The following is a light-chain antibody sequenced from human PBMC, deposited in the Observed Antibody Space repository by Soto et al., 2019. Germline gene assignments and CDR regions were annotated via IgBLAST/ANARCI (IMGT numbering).Light chain of an antibody. V-gene: IGLV2-14*01. CDR2: EVS. CDR1: SSDVGGYQY. J-gene: IGLJ1*01. Sequence: QSVLTQPASVSGSPGRSVTISCTGTSSDVGGYQYVSWYQQHPGKAPKLMIYEVSNRPSGVSNRFSGSKSGNTASLTISGLQAEDEADYYCSSYTSSRTLLYVFGTGTKVTVL. CDR3: SSYTSSRTLLYV.